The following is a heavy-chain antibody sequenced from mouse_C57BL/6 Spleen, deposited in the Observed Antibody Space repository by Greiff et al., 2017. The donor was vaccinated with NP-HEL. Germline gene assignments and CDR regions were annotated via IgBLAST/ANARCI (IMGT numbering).Heavy chain of an antibody. CDR1: GFTFSDYG. D-gene: IGHD3-2*02. J-gene: IGHJ4*01. V-gene: IGHV5-17*01. CDR2: ISSGSSTI. CDR3: ARELRLRRNYAMDY. Sequence: EVKVVESGGGLVKPGGSLKLSCAASGFTFSDYGMHWVRQAPEKGLEWVAYISSGSSTIYYADTVKGRFTISRDNAKNTLFLQMTSLRSEDTAMYYCARELRLRRNYAMDYWGQGTSVTVSS.